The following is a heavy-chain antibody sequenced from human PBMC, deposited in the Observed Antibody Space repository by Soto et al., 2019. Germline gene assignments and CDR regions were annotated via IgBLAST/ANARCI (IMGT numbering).Heavy chain of an antibody. CDR3: ARAPVTGNRPYYYYGMDV. CDR2: VIPIFGSA. CDR1: GGTFSSYT. D-gene: IGHD3-16*02. V-gene: IGHV1-69*06. J-gene: IGHJ6*02. Sequence: QVQLVQSEAEVKKPGSSVKVSCKASGGTFSSYTISWVRQAPGQGLEWMGGVIPIFGSANYAQKFQGSVTINADKSTTTAYMEVSSLRSEDTAVYYCARAPVTGNRPYYYYGMDVWGQGTTVTVSS.